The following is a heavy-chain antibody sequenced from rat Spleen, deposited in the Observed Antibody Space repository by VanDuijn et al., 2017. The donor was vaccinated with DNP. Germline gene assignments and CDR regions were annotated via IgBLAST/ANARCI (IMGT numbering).Heavy chain of an antibody. CDR1: GFTFSDFP. CDR2: ISTNGGGT. CDR3: ARPYGYNNGGFAY. V-gene: IGHV5-46*01. D-gene: IGHD1-4*01. J-gene: IGHJ3*01. Sequence: EVQLVESGGGLVQPGRSLKLSCAASGFTFSDFPMAWVRQTPTKGLEWFATISTNGGGTYYRDSVKGRFTISRDNAKSTLYLQMNSLRSEDMATYYCARPYGYNNGGFAYWGQGTLVTVSS.